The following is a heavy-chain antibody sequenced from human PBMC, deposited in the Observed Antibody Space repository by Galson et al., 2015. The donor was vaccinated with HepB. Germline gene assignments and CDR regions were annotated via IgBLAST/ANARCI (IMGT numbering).Heavy chain of an antibody. D-gene: IGHD3-3*01. CDR1: GFTFSSYA. Sequence: SLRLSCAASGFTFSSYALSWVRQAPGKGLEWVSAISGGGGSTYYADSVKGRFTISRDNFANTMFVQMNSLRAEDTAVYYCAKTTGYDFWSSYYPAPDYWGQGALVTVSS. V-gene: IGHV3-23*01. CDR2: ISGGGGST. J-gene: IGHJ4*02. CDR3: AKTTGYDFWSSYYPAPDY.